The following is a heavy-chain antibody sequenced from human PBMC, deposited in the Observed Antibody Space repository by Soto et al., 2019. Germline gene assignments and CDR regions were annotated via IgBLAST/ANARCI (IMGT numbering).Heavy chain of an antibody. CDR3: ARSLKSITMFPFDP. CDR2: IYYSVST. D-gene: IGHD3-10*02. J-gene: IGHJ5*02. V-gene: IGHV4-59*01. Sequence: SETLSLTCTVSGGSISSYYWSWIRQPPGKGLEWIGYIYYSVSTNYNPSLKSRVTISVDTSKNQFSLKLSSVTAADTAVYYCARSLKSITMFPFDPWGQGTLVTVSS. CDR1: GGSISSYY.